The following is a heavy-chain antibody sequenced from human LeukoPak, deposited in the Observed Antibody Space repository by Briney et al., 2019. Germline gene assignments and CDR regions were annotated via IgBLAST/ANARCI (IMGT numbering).Heavy chain of an antibody. D-gene: IGHD2-15*01. J-gene: IGHJ6*02. CDR1: GFAFSSYS. CDR3: ARDLAPSYYGMDV. Sequence: GGSLRLSCAASGFAFSSYSMNWVRQAPGKGLEWVSYISSSGSTIYYADSVKGRFTISRDNAKNSLYLQMNSLRAEDTAVYYCARDLAPSYYGMDVWGQGTTVTVSS. V-gene: IGHV3-48*04. CDR2: ISSSGSTI.